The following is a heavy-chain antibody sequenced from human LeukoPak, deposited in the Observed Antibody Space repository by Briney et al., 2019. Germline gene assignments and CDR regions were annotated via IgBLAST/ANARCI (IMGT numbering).Heavy chain of an antibody. CDR2: ISYDGSNK. D-gene: IGHD3-10*01. CDR3: GREPYYISGYGVDV. CDR1: GFTFSSYA. Sequence: GGSLRLSCAASGFTFSSYAMHWVRQAPGKGLEWVAVISYDGSNKYYADSVKGRFTISRDNSKNTLYLQMNSLRAEDTATYYCGREPYYISGYGVDVWGQGTTVTVSS. V-gene: IGHV3-30-3*01. J-gene: IGHJ6*02.